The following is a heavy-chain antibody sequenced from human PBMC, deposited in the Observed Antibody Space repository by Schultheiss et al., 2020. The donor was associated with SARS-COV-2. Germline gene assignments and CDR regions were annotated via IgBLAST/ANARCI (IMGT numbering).Heavy chain of an antibody. D-gene: IGHD1-7*01. Sequence: GESLKISCAASGFTFSSYGMHWVRQAPGKGLEWVAVIWYDGSNKYYADSVKGRFTISRDNSKNTLYLQMNSLRAEDTAVYYCARDDNWNYDYWGQGTLVTVSS. CDR1: GFTFSSYG. J-gene: IGHJ4*02. CDR3: ARDDNWNYDY. CDR2: IWYDGSNK. V-gene: IGHV3-33*01.